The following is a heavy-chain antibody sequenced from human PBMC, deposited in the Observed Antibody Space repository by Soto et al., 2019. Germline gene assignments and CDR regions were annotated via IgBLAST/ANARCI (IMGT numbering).Heavy chain of an antibody. V-gene: IGHV3-15*01. D-gene: IGHD3-10*01. J-gene: IGHJ4*02. CDR1: GFTFSNAW. CDR3: TVALWFGESRYEV. Sequence: EVQLVESGGGLVKPGGSLRLSCAASGFTFSNAWMSWVRQAPGKGLEWVGRIKSKTDGGTTDYAAPVKGRFTISRDDSKNTLYRQMNRLKTEDTAVYYCTVALWFGESRYEVWCEGTLGTVSS. CDR2: IKSKTDGGTT.